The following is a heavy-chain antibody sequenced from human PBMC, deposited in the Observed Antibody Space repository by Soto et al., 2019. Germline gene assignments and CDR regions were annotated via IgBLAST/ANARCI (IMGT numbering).Heavy chain of an antibody. D-gene: IGHD4-17*01. V-gene: IGHV4-4*02. CDR1: GGSISSSNW. J-gene: IGHJ4*02. Sequence: LSLTCAVSGGSISSSNWWSWVRQPPGKGLELIGEIYHSGSTNYNPSLKSRVTISVDKSKNQFSLKLSSVTAADTAVYYCARARDYGDYYFDYWGQGXLVTVYS. CDR2: IYHSGST. CDR3: ARARDYGDYYFDY.